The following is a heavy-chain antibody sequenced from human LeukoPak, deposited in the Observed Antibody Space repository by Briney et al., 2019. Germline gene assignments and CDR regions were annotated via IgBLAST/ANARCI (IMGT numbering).Heavy chain of an antibody. CDR1: GYTFTGYY. CDR2: INPNSGGT. J-gene: IGHJ4*02. Sequence: ASVKVSCKASGYTFTGYYMHWVRQAPGQGLEWMGWINPNSGGTNYAQKFQGRVTMTRDTSISTAYMELSRLRSDDTAVYYCARVYSRLSGGWYRYWGQGTLVTVSS. CDR3: ARVYSRLSGGWYRY. V-gene: IGHV1-2*02. D-gene: IGHD6-19*01.